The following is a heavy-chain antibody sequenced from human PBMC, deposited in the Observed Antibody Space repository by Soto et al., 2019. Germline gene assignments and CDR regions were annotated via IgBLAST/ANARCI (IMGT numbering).Heavy chain of an antibody. CDR1: GGSFSGYY. J-gene: IGHJ6*02. Sequence: SKKLDITCAVYGGSFSGYYWSWIRQPPGKGLEWIGEINHSGSTNYNPSLKSRVTISVDTSKNQFSLKLSSVTAADTAVYYCEREDHIRCWYGLYYYGMYVCGQATTVAVSS. V-gene: IGHV4-34*01. D-gene: IGHD6-13*01. CDR3: EREDHIRCWYGLYYYGMYV. CDR2: INHSGST.